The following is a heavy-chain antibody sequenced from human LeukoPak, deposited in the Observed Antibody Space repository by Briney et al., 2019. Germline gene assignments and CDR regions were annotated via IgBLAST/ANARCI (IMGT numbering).Heavy chain of an antibody. CDR1: GFTFSSYG. CDR3: ARPPRGYSYGAIDY. V-gene: IGHV3-33*01. CDR2: IWYDGSNK. J-gene: IGHJ4*02. Sequence: PGRSLRLSCAASGFTFSSYGMHWVRQAPGKGLEWVAVIWYDGSNKYYADSVKGRFTISRDNSKNTLYLQMNSLRAEDTAVYYCARPPRGYSYGAIDYWGQGTLVTVSS. D-gene: IGHD5-18*01.